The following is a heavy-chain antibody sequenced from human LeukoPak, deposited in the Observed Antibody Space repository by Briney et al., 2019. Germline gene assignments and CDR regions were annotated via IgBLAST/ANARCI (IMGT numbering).Heavy chain of an antibody. CDR1: GGSISSSSYY. CDR3: ARSERERIVLVVYAYFDY. V-gene: IGHV4-39*01. J-gene: IGHJ4*02. Sequence: SETLSLTCTVSGGSISSSSYYWGWIRQPPGEGPEWIGSIYYSGSTYYNPSLKSRVTISVDTSKNQFSLKLSSVTAADTAVYYCARSERERIVLVVYAYFDYWGQGTLVTVSS. CDR2: IYYSGST. D-gene: IGHD2-8*02.